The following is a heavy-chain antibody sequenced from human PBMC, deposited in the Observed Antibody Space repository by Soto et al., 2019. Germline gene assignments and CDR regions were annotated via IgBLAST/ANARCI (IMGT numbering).Heavy chain of an antibody. J-gene: IGHJ3*02. D-gene: IGHD4-17*01. V-gene: IGHV3-30*18. CDR2: ISYDGSNK. CDR3: AKGDYGDYGWGAFDI. Sequence: QVQLVESGGGVVQPGRSLRLSCAASGFTFSSYGMHWVRQAPGKGLEWVAVISYDGSNKYYADSVKGRFTISRDNSKNTLYLQMNRLRAEDTAVYYCAKGDYGDYGWGAFDIWGQGTMVTVSS. CDR1: GFTFSSYG.